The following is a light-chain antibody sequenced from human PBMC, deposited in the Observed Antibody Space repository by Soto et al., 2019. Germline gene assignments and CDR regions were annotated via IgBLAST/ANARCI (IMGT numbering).Light chain of an antibody. J-gene: IGKJ2*01. Sequence: DVVMTQSPLSLPVTPGQPASISCRSSQSLVHSDGNTYLNWFQQRPGQSPRRLIYKVSNRDSGVPDRFSGSGSGTDFTLKISRVEADDVGVYYCMQGTHSKIFGQGTKLEIK. V-gene: IGKV2-30*02. CDR3: MQGTHSKI. CDR2: KVS. CDR1: QSLVHSDGNTY.